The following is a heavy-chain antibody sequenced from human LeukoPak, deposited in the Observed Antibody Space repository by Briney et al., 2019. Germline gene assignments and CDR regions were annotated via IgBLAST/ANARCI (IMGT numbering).Heavy chain of an antibody. CDR2: IKSKTDGGTT. V-gene: IGHV3-15*07. CDR1: GFTFSNAW. CDR3: TTDRRSGYLFAY. D-gene: IGHD3-3*01. Sequence: GGSLRLSCAASGFTFSNAWMNWVRQAPGKGLEWVGRIKSKTDGGTTDYAAPVKGRFTISRDDSKNMLYLQMNSLKTEDTAVYYCTTDRRSGYLFAYWGQGTLVTVSS. J-gene: IGHJ4*02.